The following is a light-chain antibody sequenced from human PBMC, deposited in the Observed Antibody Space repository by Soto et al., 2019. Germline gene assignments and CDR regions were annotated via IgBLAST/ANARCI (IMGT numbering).Light chain of an antibody. CDR3: CSYATGSVYV. Sequence: QSALTQPAPVSGSPGQSSTISCTGTSSDVGGYNYVSWYQQHPGKVPKLMMFDVNNRPSGVSNRFSGSKSGNTASLTISGLQAEDEADYFCCSYATGSVYVFGTGTKVTVL. V-gene: IGLV2-14*01. J-gene: IGLJ1*01. CDR1: SSDVGGYNY. CDR2: DVN.